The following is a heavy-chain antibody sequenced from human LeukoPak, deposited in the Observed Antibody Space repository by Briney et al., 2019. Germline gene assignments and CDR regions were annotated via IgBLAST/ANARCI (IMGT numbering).Heavy chain of an antibody. V-gene: IGHV4-34*01. CDR3: ASRNY. Sequence: SQTLSLTCAVYGGSFSGYYWSWIRQPPGKGLEWIGEINHSGSTNYNPSLKSRVTISVDTSKNQFSLKLSSVTAADTAVYYCASRNYWGQGTLVTVSS. CDR1: GGSFSGYY. J-gene: IGHJ4*02. CDR2: INHSGST.